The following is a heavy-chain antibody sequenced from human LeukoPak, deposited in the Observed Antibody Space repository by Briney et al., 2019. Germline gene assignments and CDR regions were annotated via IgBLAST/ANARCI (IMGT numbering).Heavy chain of an antibody. V-gene: IGHV3-48*03. D-gene: IGHD3-10*01. CDR3: ARTYYYGSGSYPLDY. J-gene: IGHJ4*02. CDR2: ISSSGSTI. CDR1: GFTFSSYG. Sequence: GGSLRLSCAASGFTFSSYGMNWVRQAPGKGLEWVSYISSSGSTIYYADSVKGRFTISRDNAKNSLYLQMNSLRAEDTAVYYCARTYYYGSGSYPLDYWGQGTLVTVSS.